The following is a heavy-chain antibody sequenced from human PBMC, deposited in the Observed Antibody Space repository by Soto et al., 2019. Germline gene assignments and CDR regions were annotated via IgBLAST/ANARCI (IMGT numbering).Heavy chain of an antibody. Sequence: SGPTLVNPTQTLTLTCSFSGFSLTTSGVAVGWFRQPPGKAPEWLSLIYWNDDKRYSPSLRSRLIVTGDSSKNQVVLTLADADTADSGTYYCAHRPTSTEDFYFDHWGQGTLVTVSS. J-gene: IGHJ4*02. CDR1: GFSLTTSGVA. CDR2: IYWNDDK. CDR3: AHRPTSTEDFYFDH. V-gene: IGHV2-5*01.